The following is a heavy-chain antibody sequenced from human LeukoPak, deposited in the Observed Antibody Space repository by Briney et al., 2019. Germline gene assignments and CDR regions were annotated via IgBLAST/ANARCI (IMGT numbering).Heavy chain of an antibody. CDR2: ISSSGIYT. CDR3: ARSVYHGSGTSRDDF. V-gene: IGHV3-21*01. CDR1: GFTFSHYN. J-gene: IGHJ4*02. D-gene: IGHD3-10*01. Sequence: GGSLRLSCAASGFTFSHYNMIWVRQAPGKGLEWVSYISSSGIYTHYADSVKGRFTISRDNAKNSLYLHMSSLRAEDTSVYYCARSVYHGSGTSRDDFWGQGTLVTVSS.